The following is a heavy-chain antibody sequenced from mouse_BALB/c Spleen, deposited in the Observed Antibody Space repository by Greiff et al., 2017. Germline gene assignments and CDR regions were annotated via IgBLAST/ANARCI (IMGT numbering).Heavy chain of an antibody. J-gene: IGHJ4*01. CDR1: GFTFSSFG. D-gene: IGHD1-1*01. V-gene: IGHV5-17*02. CDR3: ARSGTTVVASYYYAMDY. CDR2: ISSGSSTI. Sequence: DVKLVESGGGLVQPGGSRKLSCAASGFTFSSFGMHWVRQAPEKGLEWVAYISSGSSTIYYADTVKGRFTISRDNPKNTLFLQMTSLRSEDTAMYYCARSGTTVVASYYYAMDYWGQGTSVTVSS.